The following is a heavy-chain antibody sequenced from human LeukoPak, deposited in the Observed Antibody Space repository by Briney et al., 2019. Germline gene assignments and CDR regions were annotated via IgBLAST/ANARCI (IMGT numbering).Heavy chain of an antibody. V-gene: IGHV3-23*01. Sequence: GGSLRLSCAASGFTFSSYAMSWVRQAPGKGLEWVSAISGSGGSTYYADSVQGRFTISRDNSKNTLYLQMNSLRAEDTAVYYCAKYLGSGTSFDDWGQGTLVTVSS. D-gene: IGHD3-10*01. CDR2: ISGSGGST. J-gene: IGHJ4*02. CDR3: AKYLGSGTSFDD. CDR1: GFTFSSYA.